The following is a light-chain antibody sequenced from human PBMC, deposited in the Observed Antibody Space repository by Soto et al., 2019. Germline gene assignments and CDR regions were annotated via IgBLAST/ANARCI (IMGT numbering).Light chain of an antibody. CDR2: GAS. J-gene: IGKJ4*01. V-gene: IGKV3-15*01. CDR1: QSVSSN. Sequence: EIVMTQSPATLSVSPGERATLSCRASQSVSSNLAWYQQKPGQAPRLLIYGASTRATGIPARFSGSGSGTEFTLTISSLQSEDFAVYYCQQRDTFGGGTKVDIK. CDR3: QQRDT.